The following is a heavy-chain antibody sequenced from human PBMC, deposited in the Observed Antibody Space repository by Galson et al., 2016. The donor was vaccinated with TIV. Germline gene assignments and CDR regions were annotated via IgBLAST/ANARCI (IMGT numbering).Heavy chain of an antibody. V-gene: IGHV3-33*01. D-gene: IGHD5-12*01. J-gene: IGHJ5*02. CDR3: ARMFGLDSGYDA. Sequence: SLRLSCAASGFSFSTYGMHWVRQAPGKGLEWLAAIWYEGNNRDYADSVKGRFTISRGNSKNTLYLHMNSLRVEDTAVYYCARMFGLDSGYDAWGQGTLVTVSS. CDR2: IWYEGNNR. CDR1: GFSFSTYG.